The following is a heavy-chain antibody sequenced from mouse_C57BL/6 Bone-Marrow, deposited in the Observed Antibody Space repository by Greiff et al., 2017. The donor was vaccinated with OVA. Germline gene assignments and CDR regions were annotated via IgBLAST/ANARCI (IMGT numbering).Heavy chain of an antibody. CDR2: ISSGGSYT. V-gene: IGHV5-6*01. CDR3: ASRTGTGFDY. Sequence: EVHLVESGGDLVKPGGSLKLSCAASGFTFSSYGMSWVRQTPDKRLEWVATISSGGSYTYYPDSVNGRFSISRDNAKNTLYLQMSSLKSEDTAMDYCASRTGTGFDYWGQGTTLTVSS. J-gene: IGHJ2*01. D-gene: IGHD4-1*01. CDR1: GFTFSSYG.